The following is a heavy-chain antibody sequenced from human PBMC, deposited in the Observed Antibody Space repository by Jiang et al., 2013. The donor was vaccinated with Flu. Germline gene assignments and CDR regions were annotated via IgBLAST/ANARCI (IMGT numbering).Heavy chain of an antibody. CDR1: GYTFSNYG. J-gene: IGHJ3*02. CDR2: ISAYSGNT. Sequence: GAEVKKPGASVKVSCKASGYTFSNYGLSRVRQAPGQGLEWMGWISAYSGNTNYAQNVQGRVTMTTDTSTSTAYMELRSLRSDDTAVYYCARDLIGVGATYSDAFDIWGQGTMVTVSS. D-gene: IGHD1-26*01. V-gene: IGHV1-18*01. CDR3: ARDLIGVGATYSDAFDI.